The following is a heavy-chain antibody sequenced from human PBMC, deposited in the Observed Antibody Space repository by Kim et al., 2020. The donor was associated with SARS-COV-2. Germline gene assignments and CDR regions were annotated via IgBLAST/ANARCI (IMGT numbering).Heavy chain of an antibody. CDR1: GFTFSDYY. D-gene: IGHD6-19*01. CDR3: AREVLGSGWHQHAFDI. CDR2: ISSSSSYT. V-gene: IGHV3-11*06. Sequence: GGSLRLSCAASGFTFSDYYMSWIRQAPGKGLEWVSYISSSSSYTNYADSVKGRFTISRDNAKNSLYLQMNSLRAEDTAVYYCAREVLGSGWHQHAFDIWGQETMVTVSS. J-gene: IGHJ3*02.